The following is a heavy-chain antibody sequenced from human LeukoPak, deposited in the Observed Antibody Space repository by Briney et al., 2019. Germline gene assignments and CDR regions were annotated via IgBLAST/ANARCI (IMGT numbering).Heavy chain of an antibody. CDR1: GFTFSSHW. CDR3: AKRPSGPFSY. Sequence: GGSLRLSCAASGFTFSSHWMSWVRQAPGKGLEWVANIKQDGGERNCVDSVKGRFTISRDNSKNTLYLQMNSLRAEDTTVYYCAKRPSGPFSYWGQGTLVTVSS. CDR2: IKQDGGER. J-gene: IGHJ4*02. V-gene: IGHV3-7*03. D-gene: IGHD3-3*01.